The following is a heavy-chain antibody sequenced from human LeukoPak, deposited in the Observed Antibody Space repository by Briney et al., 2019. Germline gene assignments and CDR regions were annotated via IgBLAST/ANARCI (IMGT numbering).Heavy chain of an antibody. CDR3: ARDKEGLVFGVVIPPPDAFDI. D-gene: IGHD3-3*01. Sequence: GASVKVSCKASGYTFTSYGISWVRQAPGQGLEWMGWISAYNGNTNYAQKLQGRVTMTTDTSTSTAYMELRSLRSDDTAVYYCARDKEGLVFGVVIPPPDAFDIWGQGTMVTVSS. V-gene: IGHV1-18*01. J-gene: IGHJ3*02. CDR2: ISAYNGNT. CDR1: GYTFTSYG.